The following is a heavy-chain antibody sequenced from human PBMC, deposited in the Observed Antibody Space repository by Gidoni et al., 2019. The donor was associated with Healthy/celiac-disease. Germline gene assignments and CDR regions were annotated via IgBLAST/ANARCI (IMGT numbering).Heavy chain of an antibody. CDR2: IKQDGSEK. CDR3: ARAFSGYSYGSYYYGMDV. J-gene: IGHJ6*02. V-gene: IGHV3-7*01. Sequence: NIKQDGSEKYYVDSVKGRFTISRDNAKNSLYLQMNSLRAEDTAVYYCARAFSGYSYGSYYYGMDVWGQGTTVTVSS. D-gene: IGHD5-18*01.